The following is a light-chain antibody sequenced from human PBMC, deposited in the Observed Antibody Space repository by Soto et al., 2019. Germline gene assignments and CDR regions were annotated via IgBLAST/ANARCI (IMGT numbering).Light chain of an antibody. Sequence: EMVLTQSPVTLSLSPGERATLSCRASQSVSSNYLAWYQQKPDQAPRLLIYAASSRATGIPDRFSGSGSGTEFTLTISSLQPDDFATYYCQQYNSYSPWTFGQGTKVDIK. CDR1: QSVSSNY. CDR2: AAS. CDR3: QQYNSYSPWT. J-gene: IGKJ1*01. V-gene: IGKV3-20*01.